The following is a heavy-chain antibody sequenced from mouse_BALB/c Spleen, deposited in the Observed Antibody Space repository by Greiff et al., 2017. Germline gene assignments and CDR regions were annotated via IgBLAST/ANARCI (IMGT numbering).Heavy chain of an antibody. V-gene: IGHV14-3*02. J-gene: IGHJ2*01. CDR3: ASPLTTNYFDY. CDR2: IDPANGNT. Sequence: EVQLQQSGAELVKPGASVKLSCTASGFNIKDTYMHWVKQRPEQGLEWIGRIDPANGNTKYDPKFQGKATITADTSSNTAYLQLSSLTSEDTAVYYCASPLTTNYFDYWGQGTTLTVSS. D-gene: IGHD1-1*01. CDR1: GFNIKDTY.